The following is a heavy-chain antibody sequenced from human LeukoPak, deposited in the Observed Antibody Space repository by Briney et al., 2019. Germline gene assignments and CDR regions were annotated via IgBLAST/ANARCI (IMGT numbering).Heavy chain of an antibody. V-gene: IGHV1-69*04. CDR3: ARDWGLDY. D-gene: IGHD3-16*01. J-gene: IGHJ4*02. CDR1: GGTFSSYA. CDR2: IIPILGIA. Sequence: GASVKVSCKASGGTFSSYAISWVRQAPEQGLEWMGRIIPILGIANYAQKFQGRVMITADKSTSTAYMELSSLRSEDTAVYYCARDWGLDYWGQGTLVTVSS.